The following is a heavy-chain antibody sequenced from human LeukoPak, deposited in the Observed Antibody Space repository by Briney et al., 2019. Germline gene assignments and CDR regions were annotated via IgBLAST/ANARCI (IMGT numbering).Heavy chain of an antibody. V-gene: IGHV1-69*04. CDR3: AFNTYYDFWSGYLWEDY. CDR1: GGTFSSYA. CDR2: IIPILGIA. D-gene: IGHD3-3*01. J-gene: IGHJ4*02. Sequence: ASVKVCCKASGGTFSSYAISWVRQAPGQGLEWMGRIIPILGIANYAQKFQGRVTITADKSTSTAYMELSSLRSEDTAVYYCAFNTYYDFWSGYLWEDYWGQGTLVTVSS.